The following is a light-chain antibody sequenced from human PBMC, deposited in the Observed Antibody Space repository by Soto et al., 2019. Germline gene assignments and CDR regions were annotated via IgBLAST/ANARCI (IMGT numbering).Light chain of an antibody. CDR1: SSDVGGYNY. CDR2: DVG. V-gene: IGLV2-14*01. Sequence: QSVLTQPASVSGSPGQSIAISCTGTSSDVGGYNYVSWYQQHPGKAPKLMIYDVGSRPSGVSDRFSGSKSGNTASLTISGLRAEDEAEYYCCSYTTTSTGVFGTGTKVTVL. J-gene: IGLJ1*01. CDR3: CSYTTTSTGV.